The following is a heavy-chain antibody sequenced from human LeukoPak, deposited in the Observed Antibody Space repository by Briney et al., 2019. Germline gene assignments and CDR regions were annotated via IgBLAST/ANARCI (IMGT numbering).Heavy chain of an antibody. J-gene: IGHJ3*02. D-gene: IGHD2-2*01. CDR1: GFTFSSYS. CDR3: ARDGRVVPAAKFPFGAFDI. Sequence: GGSLRLSCAASGFTFSSYSMNWVRQAPGKGLEWVSYISSSSSTIYYADSVKGRFTISRDNAKNSLYLQMNSLRAEDTAVYYCARDGRVVPAAKFPFGAFDIWGQGTMVTVSS. V-gene: IGHV3-48*01. CDR2: ISSSSSTI.